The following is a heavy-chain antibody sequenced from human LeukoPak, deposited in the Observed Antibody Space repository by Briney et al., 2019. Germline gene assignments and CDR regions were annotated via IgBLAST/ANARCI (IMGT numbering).Heavy chain of an antibody. CDR2: ISYDGSNK. CDR1: GFTFSSYA. D-gene: IGHD2-8*02. V-gene: IGHV3-30*01. J-gene: IGHJ4*02. Sequence: GRSLRLSCAASGFTFSSYAMHWVRQAPGKGLEWVAVISYDGSNKYYADSVKGRFTISRDNSKSTLYLQMNSLRAEDTAVYYCASAQSGWVLAPLDYWGQGTLVTVSS. CDR3: ASAQSGWVLAPLDY.